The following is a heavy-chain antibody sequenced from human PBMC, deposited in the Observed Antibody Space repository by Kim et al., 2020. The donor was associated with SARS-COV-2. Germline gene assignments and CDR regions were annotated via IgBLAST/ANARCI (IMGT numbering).Heavy chain of an antibody. D-gene: IGHD3-16*01. CDR3: ARVHPDLGIDY. V-gene: IGHV3-21*01. CDR2: ISSSSSYI. CDR1: GFTFSSYS. Sequence: GGSLRLSCAASGFTFSSYSMNWVRQAPGKGLEWVSSISSSSSYIYYADSVKGRFTISRDNAKNSLYLQMNSLRAEDTAVYYCARVHPDLGIDYWGQGTLVTVSS. J-gene: IGHJ4*02.